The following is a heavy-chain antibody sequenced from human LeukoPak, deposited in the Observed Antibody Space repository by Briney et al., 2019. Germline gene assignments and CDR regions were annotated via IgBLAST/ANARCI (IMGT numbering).Heavy chain of an antibody. Sequence: ASVKVSCKASGYTFTGYYMHWVRQAPGQGLEWMGWINPNSGGTNYAQTFQGRVTMTRDTSISTAYMELSRLRSDDTAVYYCARDLWYYYYGMDVWGQGTTVTVSS. CDR2: INPNSGGT. J-gene: IGHJ6*02. CDR3: ARDLWYYYYGMDV. V-gene: IGHV1-2*02. CDR1: GYTFTGYY.